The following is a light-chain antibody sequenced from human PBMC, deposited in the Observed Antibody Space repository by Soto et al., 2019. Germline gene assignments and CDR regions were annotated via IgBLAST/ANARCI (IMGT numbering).Light chain of an antibody. V-gene: IGLV2-23*03. CDR3: CSYAGSSTFTNYV. Sequence: QSPRTQPASVSGSPGQSITISCTGTSSGVGSYNLVSWYQQHPGKAPKLMIYEGSKRPSGVSNRFSGSKSGNTASLTISGLQAEDEADYYCCSYAGSSTFTNYVFRTGTKQTVL. CDR2: EGS. CDR1: SSGVGSYNL. J-gene: IGLJ1*01.